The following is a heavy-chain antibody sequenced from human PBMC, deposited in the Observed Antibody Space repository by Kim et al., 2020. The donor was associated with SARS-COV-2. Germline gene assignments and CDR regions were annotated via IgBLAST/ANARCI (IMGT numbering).Heavy chain of an antibody. V-gene: IGHV4-34*01. D-gene: IGHD6-19*01. CDR2: INHSGST. CDR1: GGSFSGYY. Sequence: SETLSLTCAVYGGSFSGYYWSWIRQPPGKGLEWIGEINHSGSTNYNPSLKSRVTISVDTSKNQFSLKLSSVTAADTAVYYCARAGYSSGWASKNLDPWGQGTLVTVSS. CDR3: ARAGYSSGWASKNLDP. J-gene: IGHJ5*02.